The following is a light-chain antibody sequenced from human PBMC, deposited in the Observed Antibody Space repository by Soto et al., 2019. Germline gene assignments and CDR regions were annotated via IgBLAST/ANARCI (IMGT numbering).Light chain of an antibody. CDR1: SSDVGGYNY. V-gene: IGLV2-11*01. Sequence: HSVLSHPLSVSGSPGHAVTISCTGTSSDVGGYNYVSWYQQHPGKAPKLMIYDVTTRPSGVPDRFSGSKSGNTASLTISGLQAEDEADYYCSSHAGSYVVFGTGTKVTVL. J-gene: IGLJ1*01. CDR2: DVT. CDR3: SSHAGSYVV.